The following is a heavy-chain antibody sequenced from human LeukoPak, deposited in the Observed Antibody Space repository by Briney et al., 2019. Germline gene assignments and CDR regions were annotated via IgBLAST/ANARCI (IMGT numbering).Heavy chain of an antibody. CDR2: IHTSGGN. CDR1: ADSISNFW. CDR3: ARSKSARAGFDY. V-gene: IGHV4-4*07. J-gene: IGHJ4*02. Sequence: MSSETLSLTCTVSADSISNFWWNWIRLPAGKGLEWIGRIHTSGGNNYNPSLRSRVTMSLDTSKNQFSLQPTSVTAADTAVYYCARSKSARAGFDYWGQGTLVTVSS.